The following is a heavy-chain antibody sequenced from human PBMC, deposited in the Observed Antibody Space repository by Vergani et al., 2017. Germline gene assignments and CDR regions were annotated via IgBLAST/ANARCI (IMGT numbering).Heavy chain of an antibody. CDR1: GFTFSSYA. V-gene: IGHV3-23*01. CDR3: AKVLIYCSGGSCYSHYYYYGMDG. J-gene: IGHJ6*02. CDR2: ISGSGGRT. Sequence: EVQLLESGGGLVQPGGSLRLSCAASGFTFSSYAMSWVRQAPGKGLEWGSAISGSGGRTYYADSVKGRFTISRDNSKNKLYLQMNSLRDEDTAVYYCAKVLIYCSGGSCYSHYYYYGMDGWGQGTTVTVSS. D-gene: IGHD2-15*01.